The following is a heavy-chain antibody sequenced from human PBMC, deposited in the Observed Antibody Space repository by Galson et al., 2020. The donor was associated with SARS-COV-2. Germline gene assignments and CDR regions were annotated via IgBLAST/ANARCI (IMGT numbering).Heavy chain of an antibody. D-gene: IGHD6-19*01. V-gene: IGHV4-34*01. CDR3: ARGRYSSGWCQPPRYYFDY. CDR2: INHSGST. CDR1: GGSFSGYY. J-gene: IGHJ4*02. Sequence: SETLSLTCAVYGGSFSGYYWSWIRQPPGKGLEWIGEINHSGSTNYNPSLKSRVTISVDTSKNQFSLKLSSVTAADTAVYYCARGRYSSGWCQPPRYYFDYWGQGTLVTVSS.